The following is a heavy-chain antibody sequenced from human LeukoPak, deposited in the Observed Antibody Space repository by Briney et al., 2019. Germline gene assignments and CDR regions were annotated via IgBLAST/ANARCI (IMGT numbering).Heavy chain of an antibody. Sequence: GGSLRLSCAASGFTFSSCALHWVRQAPGKGLEAVAVISHDGTNKFHTDSVKGRFTISRDNSKNTMYLQMNSLRPEDTAMFYCARGDFRDYFDCWGQGTLVTVSS. CDR2: ISHDGTNK. CDR1: GFTFSSCA. D-gene: IGHD3/OR15-3a*01. CDR3: ARGDFRDYFDC. V-gene: IGHV3-30*04. J-gene: IGHJ4*02.